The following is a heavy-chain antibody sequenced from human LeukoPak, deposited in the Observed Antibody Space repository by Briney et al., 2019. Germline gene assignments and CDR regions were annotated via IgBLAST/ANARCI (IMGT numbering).Heavy chain of an antibody. D-gene: IGHD6-13*01. V-gene: IGHV4-59*01. Sequence: PSETQSLTCTVSGGSISSYYWSWIRQPPGKGLEWIGYIYYSGSTNYNPSLKSRVTISVDTSKNQFSLKLSSVTAADTAVYYCARAGSWTGYSYWGQGTLVTVSS. CDR1: GGSISSYY. J-gene: IGHJ4*02. CDR2: IYYSGST. CDR3: ARAGSWTGYSY.